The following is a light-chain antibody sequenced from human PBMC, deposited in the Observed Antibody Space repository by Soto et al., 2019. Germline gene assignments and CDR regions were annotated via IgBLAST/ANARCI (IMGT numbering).Light chain of an antibody. V-gene: IGKV3-11*01. Sequence: EIVLTQSPVTLSLSPGERATLSCRASQSVSNYLAWYQQKPGQALRLLIYDASNRATGIPARFSGGGSGTDFTLIISSLEPEDFAVYYCQQRKNWQVTFGQGTRLEIK. CDR3: QQRKNWQVT. J-gene: IGKJ5*01. CDR1: QSVSNY. CDR2: DAS.